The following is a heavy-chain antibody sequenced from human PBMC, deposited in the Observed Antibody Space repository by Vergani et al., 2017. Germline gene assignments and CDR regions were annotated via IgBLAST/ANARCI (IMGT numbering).Heavy chain of an antibody. V-gene: IGHV4-34*09. Sequence: QVQLQESGPGLVKPSQTLSLTCTVSGGSISSGYYWSWIRQPPGKGLEWIGEINHRGSTNYNPSLKSRVTISVDTSKNHFSLKLSSVTAAETAVYYCASLSITMVRGVPEFDPWGQGTLVTVSS. J-gene: IGHJ5*02. D-gene: IGHD3-10*01. CDR1: GGSISSGYY. CDR3: ASLSITMVRGVPEFDP. CDR2: INHRGST.